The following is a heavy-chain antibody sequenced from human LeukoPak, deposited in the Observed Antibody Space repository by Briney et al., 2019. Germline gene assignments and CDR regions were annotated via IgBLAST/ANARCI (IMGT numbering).Heavy chain of an antibody. V-gene: IGHV3-7*03. CDR2: INHNGNVN. D-gene: IGHD3-16*01. CDR1: GFSVSNNY. CDR3: ARGGGLDV. Sequence: GGSLRLSCAVSGFSVSNNYMNWARQAPGKGLEWVASINHNGNVNYYVDSVKGRFTISRDNAKNSLYLQMSNLRAEDTAVYFCARGGGLDVWGQGATVTVSS. J-gene: IGHJ6*02.